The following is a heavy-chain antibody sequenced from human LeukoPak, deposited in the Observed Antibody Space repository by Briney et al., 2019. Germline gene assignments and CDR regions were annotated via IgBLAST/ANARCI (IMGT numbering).Heavy chain of an antibody. CDR2: ISAYNGNT. V-gene: IGHV1-18*01. CDR1: GYTFTSYG. CDR3: ARDPSGDYYGSGSPEYFQH. J-gene: IGHJ1*01. Sequence: ASVTVSFKASGYTFTSYGISWVRQAPGQGLEWMGWISAYNGNTNYAQKLQGRVTMTTDTSTSTAYMELRSLRSDDTAVYYCARDPSGDYYGSGSPEYFQHWGQGTLVTVSS. D-gene: IGHD3-10*01.